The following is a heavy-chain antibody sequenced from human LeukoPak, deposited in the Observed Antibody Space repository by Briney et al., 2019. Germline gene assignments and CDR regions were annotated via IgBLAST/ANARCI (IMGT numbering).Heavy chain of an antibody. CDR2: VYYSGST. CDR3: ARSNPDSSSWYGRGYFDY. CDR1: GGSISSGGSC. J-gene: IGHJ4*02. Sequence: TLSLTCTVSGGSISSGGSCWSWIRQHAGKGLEWFGYVYYSGSTYYNPSLKSRVTISVDTSKNQCSLKLRSLTAAPNAVYHCARSNPDSSSWYGRGYFDYWAQETLVSVSS. D-gene: IGHD6-13*01. V-gene: IGHV4-31*03.